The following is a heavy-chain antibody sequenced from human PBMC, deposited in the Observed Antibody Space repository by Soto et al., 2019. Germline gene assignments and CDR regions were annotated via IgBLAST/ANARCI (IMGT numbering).Heavy chain of an antibody. V-gene: IGHV3-74*01. CDR3: VRATARGDD. J-gene: IGHJ4*02. D-gene: IGHD4-4*01. CDR2: INTDGSST. Sequence: GGSLRLSCAVSGFTLRGYWMHWVRQAPEKGLSWVSRINTDGSSTKYADSVKGRFTISRDNAKDTLFLQMNGLTVEDTAVYYCVRATARGDDWGPGTLVTVSS. CDR1: GFTLRGYW.